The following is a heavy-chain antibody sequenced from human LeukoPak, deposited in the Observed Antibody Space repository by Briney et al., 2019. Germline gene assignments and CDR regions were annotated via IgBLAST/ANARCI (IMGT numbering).Heavy chain of an antibody. V-gene: IGHV4-30-4*08. J-gene: IGHJ4*02. CDR3: ARGGGGYTLYSFDY. Sequence: SQTLSLTCNVSGAPIRSGDHHWSWLRQSPGKGLEWIGYIYFSGSRSSNPSLRSRLTISVDTSKNQFSLKLSSVTAADTALYYCARGGGGYTLYSFDYWGQGALVTVSS. CDR2: IYFSGSR. CDR1: GAPIRSGDHH. D-gene: IGHD3-22*01.